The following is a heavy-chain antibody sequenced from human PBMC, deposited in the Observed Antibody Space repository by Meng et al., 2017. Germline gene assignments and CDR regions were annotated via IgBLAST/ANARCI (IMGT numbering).Heavy chain of an antibody. V-gene: IGHV1-2*02. CDR3: ARSGVLGG. Sequence: QVQLVQSGAEVKKPGASVKVSCKASGYTFPGFYMHWVRQAPGQGLEWMGWINPSSGGTNYAQKFQGRVTMTRDTSISTAYMELSRLRSDDTAVYSCARSGVLGGWGQGTLVTVSS. J-gene: IGHJ4*02. CDR2: INPSSGGT. CDR1: GYTFPGFY. D-gene: IGHD2-8*02.